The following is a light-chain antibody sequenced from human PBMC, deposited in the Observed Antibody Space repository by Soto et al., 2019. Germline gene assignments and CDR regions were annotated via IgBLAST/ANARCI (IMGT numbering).Light chain of an antibody. CDR3: QQYGSSPRT. J-gene: IGKJ1*01. V-gene: IGKV3-20*01. CDR1: QTVSSN. CDR2: GAS. Sequence: EIVMTQSPATLSVSPGERVTLSCRASQTVSSNLAWYQQKPGQAPWLLIYGASSRATGIPDRFSGSGSGTDFTLTISRLEPEDFAVYYCQQYGSSPRTFGQGTNVEIK.